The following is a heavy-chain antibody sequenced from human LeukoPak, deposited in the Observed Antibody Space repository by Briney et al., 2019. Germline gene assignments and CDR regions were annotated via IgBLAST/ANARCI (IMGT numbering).Heavy chain of an antibody. V-gene: IGHV4-4*07. D-gene: IGHD5-18*01. CDR3: ARRRYNYGFDS. Sequence: SETLSLTCSVSGDSISNYHWSWIRQPGGRGREWIGRTYISGTPNYNPSLRSRVTMSLDTSKNQFSLKLSSVTAADTAVFYCARRRYNYGFDSWGQGTLVTVSS. CDR2: TYISGTP. J-gene: IGHJ4*02. CDR1: GDSISNYH.